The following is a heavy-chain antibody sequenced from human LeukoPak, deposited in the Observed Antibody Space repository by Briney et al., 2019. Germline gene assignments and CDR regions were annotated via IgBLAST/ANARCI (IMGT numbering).Heavy chain of an antibody. V-gene: IGHV3-23*01. CDR3: ARRSIQFDY. Sequence: QPGGSLRPSCAASEFTFSSYAMSWVRQAPGKGLEWVSAISGSGGSTYYADSVKGRFTISRDNSKNTLYLQMNSLRAEDTAVYYCARRSIQFDYWGQGTLVTVSS. CDR1: EFTFSSYA. J-gene: IGHJ4*02. CDR2: ISGSGGST. D-gene: IGHD3-3*01.